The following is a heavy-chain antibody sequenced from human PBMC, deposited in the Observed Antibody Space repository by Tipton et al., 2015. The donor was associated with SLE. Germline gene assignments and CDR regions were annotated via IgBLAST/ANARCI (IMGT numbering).Heavy chain of an antibody. Sequence: SLRLSCAASGFTFSSYAMHWVRQAPGKGLEWVAVISYDGSNKYYADSVKGRFTISRDNSKNALYLQMNSLRAEDTAVYYCARVRGTTIFGVVNYFDYWGQGTLVTVSS. CDR2: ISYDGSNK. J-gene: IGHJ4*02. CDR3: ARVRGTTIFGVVNYFDY. CDR1: GFTFSSYA. D-gene: IGHD3-3*01. V-gene: IGHV3-30*04.